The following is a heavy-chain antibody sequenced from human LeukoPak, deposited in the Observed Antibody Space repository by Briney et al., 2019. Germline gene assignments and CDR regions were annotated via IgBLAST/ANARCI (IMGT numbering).Heavy chain of an antibody. V-gene: IGHV4-31*03. D-gene: IGHD3-22*01. CDR3: ASSTHIYYDSSGYPFDD. J-gene: IGHJ4*02. CDR2: IYYSGST. Sequence: KPSETLSLTCTVSGGSISSGGYYWSWIRQHPGKGLEWIGYIYYSGSTYYNPSLKSRVTISVDTSKNQFSLKLSSVTAADTAVYYCASSTHIYYDSSGYPFDDWGQGTRVTVSS. CDR1: GGSISSGGYY.